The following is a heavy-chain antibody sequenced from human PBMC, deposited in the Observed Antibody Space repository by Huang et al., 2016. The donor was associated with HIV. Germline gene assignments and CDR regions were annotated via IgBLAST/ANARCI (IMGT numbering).Heavy chain of an antibody. D-gene: IGHD5-18*01. Sequence: EVLLVQSGAELKEPGESLKISCKASGYGFSSYWIGWVRQKPGKGLEWMGIIYPRDSETKYSPSFDVQVTISADKSTRTAYLQWESLKAPDTAIYFCARQVDGFRSHFDFWGQGTLVSVSS. CDR3: ARQVDGFRSHFDF. CDR1: GYGFSSYW. V-gene: IGHV5-51*01. CDR2: IYPRDSET. J-gene: IGHJ4*02.